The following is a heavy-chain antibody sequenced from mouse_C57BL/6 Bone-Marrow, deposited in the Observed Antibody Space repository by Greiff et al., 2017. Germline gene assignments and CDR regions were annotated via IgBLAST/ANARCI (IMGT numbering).Heavy chain of an antibody. V-gene: IGHV5-16*01. CDR3: ARDLLYGNYGYFDV. Sequence: EVQLVESEGGLVQPGSSMKLSCTASGFTFSDYYMAWVRQVPEKGLEWVANINYDSSSTYYLDSLKSRFIISRDNAKNILYLQMSSLKSEDTATYYCARDLLYGNYGYFDVWGTGTTVTVSS. CDR2: INYDSSST. CDR1: GFTFSDYY. D-gene: IGHD2-1*01. J-gene: IGHJ1*03.